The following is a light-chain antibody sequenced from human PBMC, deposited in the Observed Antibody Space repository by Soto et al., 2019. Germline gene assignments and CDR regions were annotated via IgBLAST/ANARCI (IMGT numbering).Light chain of an antibody. CDR3: QQSSGSRDWA. CDR2: AAS. CDR1: QDISNY. Sequence: DIPMYQSPSSLSASVGDRETITCQASQDISNYLNWYQQKPGKAPKLLIYAASSLQSGVPSRFSGSGSGTDFTLTIRGLQPEDFATYYCQQSSGSRDWASGQGTKVDIK. V-gene: IGKV1-39*01. J-gene: IGKJ1*01.